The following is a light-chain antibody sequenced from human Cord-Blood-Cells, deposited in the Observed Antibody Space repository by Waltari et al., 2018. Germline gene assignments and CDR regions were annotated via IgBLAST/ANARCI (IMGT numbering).Light chain of an antibody. CDR3: CSYAGSSTWV. CDR1: SCDVGSYNL. J-gene: IGLJ3*02. V-gene: IGLV2-23*01. CDR2: EGS. Sequence: QSALTQPASVSGSPGQSIPISCTGTSCDVGSYNLVSWYQQHPGKAPKPMIYEGSKRPSGVSNRFSGSKSGNTASLTISGLQAEDEADYYCCSYAGSSTWVFGGGTKLTVL.